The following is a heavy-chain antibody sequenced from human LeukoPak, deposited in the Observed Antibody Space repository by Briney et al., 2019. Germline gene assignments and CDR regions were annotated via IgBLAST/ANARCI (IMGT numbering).Heavy chain of an antibody. CDR2: INHSGST. CDR3: ARKGRGPYGSVNGYFDC. CDR1: GGSFSGYY. J-gene: IGHJ4*02. V-gene: IGHV4-34*01. Sequence: KSSETLSLTCAVYGGSFSGYYWSWIRQPPGKGLEWIGEINHSGSTNYNPSLKSRVTISVDTSKNQFSLKLNFVTAADTAVYYCARKGRGPYGSVNGYFDCWGQGTLVTVSS. D-gene: IGHD3-10*01.